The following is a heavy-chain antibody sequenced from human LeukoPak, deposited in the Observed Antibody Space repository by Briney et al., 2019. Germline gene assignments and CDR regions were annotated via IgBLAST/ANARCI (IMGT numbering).Heavy chain of an antibody. D-gene: IGHD2-8*01. CDR1: GYTFTSYA. V-gene: IGHV1-3*04. Sequence: GASVEVSCKASGYTFTSYAMHWVRQAPGQRLEWMGWINTGNGNTKYSQKFQGRVTITRDTSADTAYMELSSLRSEDTAVYYCARLKYRTNGVCYAGFDYWGQGTLVTVSS. CDR2: INTGNGNT. CDR3: ARLKYRTNGVCYAGFDY. J-gene: IGHJ4*02.